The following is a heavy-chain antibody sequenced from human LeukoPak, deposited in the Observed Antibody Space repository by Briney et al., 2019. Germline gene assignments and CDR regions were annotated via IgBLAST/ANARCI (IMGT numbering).Heavy chain of an antibody. CDR1: GFTFSDYF. J-gene: IGHJ6*03. D-gene: IGHD3-10*01. CDR2: ISSSGSTI. Sequence: GGSLRLSCAASGFTFSDYFMSWIRQAPGKGLEGVSYISSSGSTIYYADSVKGRFTISRDNAKNSLYLQMSSLRAEDTAVYYCARDRGYPSYMDVWGKGTTVTVSS. V-gene: IGHV3-11*04. CDR3: ARDRGYPSYMDV.